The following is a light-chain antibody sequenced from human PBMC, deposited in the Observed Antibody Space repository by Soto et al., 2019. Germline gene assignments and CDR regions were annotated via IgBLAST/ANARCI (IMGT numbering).Light chain of an antibody. CDR1: TGAVTSGHY. Sequence: QTVVTQEPSLTVSPGGTVTLTCGSSTGAVTSGHYPYWFQQKPGQAPRTLIYDTSYKHSWTPARFSGSLLGGNAALTLSGAQPEDEAEYYCSSNAGSNNLIFGGGTKLTVL. J-gene: IGLJ2*01. CDR2: DTS. CDR3: SSNAGSNNLI. V-gene: IGLV7-46*01.